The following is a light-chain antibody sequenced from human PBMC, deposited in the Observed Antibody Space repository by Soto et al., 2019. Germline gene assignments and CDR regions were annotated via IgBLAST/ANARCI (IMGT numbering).Light chain of an antibody. CDR1: QTVSTF. Sequence: EIVVTQSPCTLSLSPGERATLSCRASQTVSTFLAWYQQKPGQAPRLLIYGASSRATGIPDRFSGSGSGTDFTLTISRLEPEDFAVYYCQQYGSSPSITFGQGTRLETK. CDR2: GAS. J-gene: IGKJ5*01. V-gene: IGKV3-20*01. CDR3: QQYGSSPSIT.